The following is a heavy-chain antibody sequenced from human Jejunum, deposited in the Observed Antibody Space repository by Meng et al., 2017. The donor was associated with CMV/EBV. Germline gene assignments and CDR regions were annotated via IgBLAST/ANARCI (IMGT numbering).Heavy chain of an antibody. V-gene: IGHV4-61*01. D-gene: IGHD1-26*01. CDR2: VEYTGST. CDR3: ARGERRSQYYYGLDV. CDR1: SGSGGRSF. J-gene: IGHJ6*02. Sequence: SGSGGRSFWSWIRQTPGRGLEWIGYVEYTGSTNYNPSLKSRVIISVDTSKTQFSLKLRSVSAADTAVYYCARGERRSQYYYGLDVWGQGTTVTVSS.